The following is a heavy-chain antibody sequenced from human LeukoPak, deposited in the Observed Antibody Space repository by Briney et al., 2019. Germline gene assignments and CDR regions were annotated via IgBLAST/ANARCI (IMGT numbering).Heavy chain of an antibody. Sequence: GGSLRLPCAASGFTFSSYTMNWVRQAPGKGLEWVASISSSSTYIYYAESVKGRFTISRDNAKNSLYLQMNSLRAEDTAVYYCARDLRSSSCYFDYWGQGTLVTVSS. CDR3: ARDLRSSSCYFDY. D-gene: IGHD6-13*01. V-gene: IGHV3-21*01. CDR1: GFTFSSYT. CDR2: ISSSSTYI. J-gene: IGHJ4*02.